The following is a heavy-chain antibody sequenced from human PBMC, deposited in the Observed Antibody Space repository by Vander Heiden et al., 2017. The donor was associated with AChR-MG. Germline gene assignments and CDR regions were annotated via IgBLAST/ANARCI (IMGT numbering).Heavy chain of an antibody. Sequence: QVQLVQSGAEVKKPGSSVKVSCKASGGTFRSYAISWVRQAPGQGLEWMGGIIPIFGTANYAQKFQGRVTITADESTSTAYMERSSLRSEDTAVYYCARGAYCGGDCYWLWYYFDYWGQGTLVTVSS. D-gene: IGHD2-21*02. CDR3: ARGAYCGGDCYWLWYYFDY. CDR2: IIPIFGTA. J-gene: IGHJ4*02. CDR1: GGTFRSYA. V-gene: IGHV1-69*01.